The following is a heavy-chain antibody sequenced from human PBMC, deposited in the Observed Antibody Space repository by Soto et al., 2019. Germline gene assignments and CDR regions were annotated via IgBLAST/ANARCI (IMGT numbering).Heavy chain of an antibody. D-gene: IGHD2-2*01. J-gene: IGHJ4*02. CDR3: AKDPDFGHIVVVPAAILPDY. V-gene: IGHV3-30*18. CDR2: ISYDGSNK. CDR1: GFTFSSYG. Sequence: GGSLRLSCAASGFTFSSYGMHWVRQAPGKGLEWVAVISYDGSNKYYADSVKGRFTISRDNSKNTLYLQMNSLRAKDTAVYYCAKDPDFGHIVVVPAAILPDYWVQGTLVTVSS.